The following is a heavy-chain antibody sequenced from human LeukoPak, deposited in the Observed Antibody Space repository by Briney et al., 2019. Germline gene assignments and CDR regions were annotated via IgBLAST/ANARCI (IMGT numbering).Heavy chain of an antibody. CDR3: AKGLYDYGDYVFRRNYYLGY. D-gene: IGHD4-17*01. CDR2: ISYDGSNK. Sequence: PGGSLRLSCAASGFTFSSYGMHWVRQAPGKGLEWVAVISYDGSNKYYADSVKGRFTISRDNSKNTLYLQMNSLRAEDTAVYYCAKGLYDYGDYVFRRNYYLGYWGQGTLVTVSS. J-gene: IGHJ4*02. V-gene: IGHV3-30*18. CDR1: GFTFSSYG.